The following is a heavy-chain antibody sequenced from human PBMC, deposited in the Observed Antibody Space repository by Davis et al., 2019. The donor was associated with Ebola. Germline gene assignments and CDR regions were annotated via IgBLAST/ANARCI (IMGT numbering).Heavy chain of an antibody. V-gene: IGHV4-4*02. CDR3: ASGLVVPSALPWFDS. Sequence: MPSETLSLTCAVSGASISSGNWWSWVRQPPGKGLEWIGEIYHSGGTNYNPSLESRVTMSVDKSKNQFSLNLSSVTAADTAKDYCASGLVVPSALPWFDSWGQGTHVTVSS. J-gene: IGHJ5*01. CDR2: IYHSGGT. CDR1: GASISSGNW. D-gene: IGHD2-2*01.